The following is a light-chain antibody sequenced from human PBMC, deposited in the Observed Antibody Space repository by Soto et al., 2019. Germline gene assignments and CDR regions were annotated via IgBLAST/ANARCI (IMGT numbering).Light chain of an antibody. V-gene: IGLV2-11*01. Sequence: QSALTQPRSVSGSPGQSVTISCTGTSSDVGGYIHVSWYQQHPGKAPKLMIYDVNKRPSGVPDRFSGSKSGNTASLTISGLQAEDEADYYCCSYAGSNTGVFGEGTKLTVL. J-gene: IGLJ3*02. CDR3: CSYAGSNTGV. CDR1: SSDVGGYIH. CDR2: DVN.